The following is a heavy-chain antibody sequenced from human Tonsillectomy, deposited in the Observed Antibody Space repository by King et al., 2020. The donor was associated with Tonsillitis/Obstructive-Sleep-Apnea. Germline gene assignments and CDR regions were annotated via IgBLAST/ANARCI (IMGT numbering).Heavy chain of an antibody. D-gene: IGHD3-10*01. CDR1: GFTFDDYA. J-gene: IGHJ4*02. V-gene: IGHV3-43*02. CDR2: ISGDGGST. Sequence: VQLVESGGGVVQPGGSLRLSCAASGFTFDDYAMHWVRQAPGKGLEWVSLISGDGGSTYYADSVKGRFTISRDNSKNSLYLQMNSLRTEDTALYYCANDQGVLWFGELFFDYWGQGTLVTVSS. CDR3: ANDQGVLWFGELFFDY.